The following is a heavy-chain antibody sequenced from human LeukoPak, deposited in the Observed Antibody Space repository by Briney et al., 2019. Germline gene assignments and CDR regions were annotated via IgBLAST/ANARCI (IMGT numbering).Heavy chain of an antibody. CDR2: SYERGST. V-gene: IGHV4-59*01. J-gene: IGHJ4*02. Sequence: SETLSPTCTVSGGSISNFYWSWIRQPPGKGLEWIGWSYERGSTSYNPSLKRRVAISVDTSKNQFSLRLSSVTAADTAVYYCTRDRELGYWGRGTLVTVSS. D-gene: IGHD1-1*01. CDR1: GGSISNFY. CDR3: TRDRELGY.